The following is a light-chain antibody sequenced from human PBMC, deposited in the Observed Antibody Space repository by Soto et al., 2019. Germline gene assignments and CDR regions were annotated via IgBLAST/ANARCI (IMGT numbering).Light chain of an antibody. J-gene: IGKJ1*01. Sequence: EIVLTQSPATLSLSRGERATLSCRASQSVSSYLAWYQQKPGQAPRLLIYDASNRATGIPDRFSGSGSGTDFTLTISRLEPEDYAVYYCQQYGHSLWTFGQGTKVDNK. CDR3: QQYGHSLWT. V-gene: IGKV3-11*01. CDR2: DAS. CDR1: QSVSSY.